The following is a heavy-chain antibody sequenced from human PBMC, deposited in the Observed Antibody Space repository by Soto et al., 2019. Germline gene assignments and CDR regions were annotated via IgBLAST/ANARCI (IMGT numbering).Heavy chain of an antibody. J-gene: IGHJ5*02. D-gene: IGHD2-15*01. V-gene: IGHV3-15*01. Sequence: LRLSCAASGFTFSNAWMSWVRQAPGKGLEWVGRIKSKTDGGTTDYAAPVKGRFTISRDDSKNTLYLQMNSLKTEDTAVYHCTLNPGIVVVVAATGTNWFDPWGQGTLVTVSS. CDR1: GFTFSNAW. CDR3: TLNPGIVVVVAATGTNWFDP. CDR2: IKSKTDGGTT.